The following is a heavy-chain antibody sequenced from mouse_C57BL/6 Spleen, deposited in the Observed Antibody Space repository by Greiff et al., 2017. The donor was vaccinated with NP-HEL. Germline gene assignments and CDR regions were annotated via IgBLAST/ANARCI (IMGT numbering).Heavy chain of an antibody. CDR1: GFNFSDFY. CDR2: SRNKANDYTT. D-gene: IGHD1-1*01. Sequence: EVMLVESGGGLVQSGRSLRLSCATSGFNFSDFYMEWVRQAPGKGLEWIAASRNKANDYTTEYSASVKGRFIVSRDTSQSILYLQMNALRAEDTAIYYCARDGLNYGSSHRTFAYWGQGTLVTVSA. V-gene: IGHV7-1*01. J-gene: IGHJ3*01. CDR3: ARDGLNYGSSHRTFAY.